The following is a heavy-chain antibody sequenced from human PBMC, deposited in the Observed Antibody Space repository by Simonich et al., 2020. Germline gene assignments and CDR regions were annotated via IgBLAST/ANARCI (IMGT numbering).Heavy chain of an antibody. CDR1: GYTFTSYD. CDR3: ARSRYCTNGVCYNWFDP. CDR2: MNPNSGKP. Sequence: QVQLVQSGAEVKKPGASVKVSCKASGYTFTSYDIIWVRQATGQGLEWIGWMNPNSGKPGYAQKFQGRVTITRNTSISTAYMELRSLRSENTAVYYCARSRYCTNGVCYNWFDPWGQGTLVTVSS. D-gene: IGHD2-8*01. V-gene: IGHV1-8*03. J-gene: IGHJ5*02.